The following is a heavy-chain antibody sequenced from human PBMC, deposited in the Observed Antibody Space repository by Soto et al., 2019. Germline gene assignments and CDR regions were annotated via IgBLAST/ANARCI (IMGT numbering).Heavy chain of an antibody. CDR3: AKNSAATIRVGYDY. D-gene: IGHD5-12*01. Sequence: EVQLLESGGGLAQPGGSLRLSCAASGFTFSSYPMSWVRQAPGQGLEWVSGIVASGGITYYADSVKGGFTISRDNSKNTLYQQMNSLRAEDTAVYYCAKNSAATIRVGYDYWGQGTLVTVSS. CDR1: GFTFSSYP. CDR2: IVASGGIT. V-gene: IGHV3-23*01. J-gene: IGHJ4*02.